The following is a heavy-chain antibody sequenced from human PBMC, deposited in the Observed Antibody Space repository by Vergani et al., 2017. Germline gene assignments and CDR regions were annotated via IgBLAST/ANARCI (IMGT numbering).Heavy chain of an antibody. J-gene: IGHJ4*02. CDR3: ARDVDY. CDR1: GFTVSSNY. Sequence: EVQLVESGGGLVQPGRSLRLSCAASGFTVSSNYMNWVRQAPGKGLEWVSIIYSGGSTYYADSVKGRFTISRDNSKNTLYLQMNSRRAEDTAVYYCARDVDYWGQGTLVTVSS. CDR2: IYSGGST. V-gene: IGHV3-53*01.